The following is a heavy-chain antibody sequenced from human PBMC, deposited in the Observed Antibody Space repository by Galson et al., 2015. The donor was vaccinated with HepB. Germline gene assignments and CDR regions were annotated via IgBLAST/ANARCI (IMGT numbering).Heavy chain of an antibody. V-gene: IGHV4-59*01. J-gene: IGHJ5*02. CDR3: ARLGAARRYNWFDP. Sequence: SETLSLTCTVSGGSISNYYWNWIRQPPGKGLEWIGYIYYSGRTNYNPSLKSRVTISVDTSKNQFSLKLSSVTAAGTAVYYCARLGAARRYNWFDPWGQGTLVTVSS. CDR2: IYYSGRT. D-gene: IGHD3-10*01. CDR1: GGSISNYY.